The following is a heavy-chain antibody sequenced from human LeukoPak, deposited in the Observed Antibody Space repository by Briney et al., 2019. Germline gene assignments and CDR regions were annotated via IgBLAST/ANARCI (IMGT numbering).Heavy chain of an antibody. CDR1: GFTLSRYA. Sequence: GGSLRLSCAASGFTLSRYAMHWVRQAPGKGLDWVAVISSDGNRKDYGDAVKGRFTISRDNAKNSLYLQMNSLRAEDTALYYCAKERGLAVAGTNFDYWGQGTLVTVSS. CDR3: AKERGLAVAGTNFDY. D-gene: IGHD6-19*01. V-gene: IGHV3-30-3*01. CDR2: ISSDGNRK. J-gene: IGHJ4*02.